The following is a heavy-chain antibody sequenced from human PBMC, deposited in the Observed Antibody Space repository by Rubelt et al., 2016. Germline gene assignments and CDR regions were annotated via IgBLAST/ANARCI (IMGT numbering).Heavy chain of an antibody. V-gene: IGHV1-2*02. CDR2: INPNSGGT. J-gene: IGHJ4*02. Sequence: AEVKKPGASVKVSCKASGYTFTGYYMHWVRQAPGQGLEWMGWINPNSGGTNYAQKFQGRVTMTRDTSISTAYMGLSRLGSDDTAVYYCARTPFDGDVAWDYWGQGTLVTVSS. CDR3: ARTPFDGDVAWDY. D-gene: IGHD4-17*01. CDR1: GYTFTGYY.